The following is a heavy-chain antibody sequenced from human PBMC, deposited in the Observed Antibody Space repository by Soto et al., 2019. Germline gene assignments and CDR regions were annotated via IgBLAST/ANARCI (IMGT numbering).Heavy chain of an antibody. CDR1: GGSISSSNW. V-gene: IGHV4-4*02. D-gene: IGHD1-26*01. CDR3: ARDKASIVGPMDWFDP. Sequence: SETLCLTCAVSGGSISSSNWWSWVRQPPGKGLEWIGEIYHSGSTNYNPSLKSRVTISVDKSKNQFSLKLSSVTAADTAVYYCARDKASIVGPMDWFDPWGQGTLVTVSS. CDR2: IYHSGST. J-gene: IGHJ5*02.